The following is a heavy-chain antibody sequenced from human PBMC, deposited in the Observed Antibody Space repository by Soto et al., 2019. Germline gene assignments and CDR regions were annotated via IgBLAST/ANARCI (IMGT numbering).Heavy chain of an antibody. V-gene: IGHV3-33*01. D-gene: IGHD3-10*01. CDR2: IRYDGSKE. Sequence: QMQLAESGGGVVQPGRSLRLSCAASGFSFSSYGMYCVHQAPGKGLEWMANIRYDGSKEYYADFVKGRLTISRDKSKNSLYLQMNSLRAEDTAVYYCARDRTYFGSGAVGMDVWGQGTPVSVSS. J-gene: IGHJ6*02. CDR3: ARDRTYFGSGAVGMDV. CDR1: GFSFSSYG.